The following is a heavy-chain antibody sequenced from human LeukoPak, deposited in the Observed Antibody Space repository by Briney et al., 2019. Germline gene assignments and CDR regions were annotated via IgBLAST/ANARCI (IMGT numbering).Heavy chain of an antibody. V-gene: IGHV4-34*01. CDR3: ASGRRSYDAFDI. Sequence: SETLSLTCAVYGGSFSGYYWSWIRQPPGKGLEWIGEINHSGSANYNPSLKSRVTTSVDTSKNQFSLKLSSVTAADTAVYYCASGRRSYDAFDIWGHGTMVTVSS. CDR2: INHSGSA. J-gene: IGHJ3*02. CDR1: GGSFSGYY.